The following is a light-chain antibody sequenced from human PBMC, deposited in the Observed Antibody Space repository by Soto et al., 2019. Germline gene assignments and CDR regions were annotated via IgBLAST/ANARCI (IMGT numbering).Light chain of an antibody. Sequence: EIVMTQSPATLSLSPGERATLSCRASQTVRTNLAWYQHKPGQAPRLLIYGTSSRAAGIPARFSGSGSGTEFTLTISSLQSEDFAVYYCQQYDNWPPKTFGGGTKVDIK. CDR2: GTS. CDR3: QQYDNWPPKT. CDR1: QTVRTN. J-gene: IGKJ4*01. V-gene: IGKV3-15*01.